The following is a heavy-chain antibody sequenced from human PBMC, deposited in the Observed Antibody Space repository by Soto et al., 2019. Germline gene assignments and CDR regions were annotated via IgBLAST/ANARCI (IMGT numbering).Heavy chain of an antibody. J-gene: IGHJ4*02. CDR2: IYYSGST. V-gene: IGHV4-59*01. CDR1: GGSISSYY. Sequence: SETLSLTCTVSGGSISSYYWSWITQPPGKGLEWIGYIYYSGSTNYNPSLKSRVTISVDTSKNQFSLKLSSVTAADTAVYYCARGGYSSSFTKYYFDYWGQGTLVTVSS. D-gene: IGHD6-6*01. CDR3: ARGGYSSSFTKYYFDY.